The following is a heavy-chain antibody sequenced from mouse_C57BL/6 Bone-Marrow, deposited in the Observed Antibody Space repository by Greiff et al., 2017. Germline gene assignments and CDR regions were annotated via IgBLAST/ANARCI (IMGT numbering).Heavy chain of an antibody. CDR2: IDPSDSYT. Sequence: QVQLQQPGAELVMPGASVKLSCKASGYTFTSYWMHWVKQRPGQGLAWIGEIDPSDSYTNYNQKFKGKSTLTVDKSSSPAYMQLSSLTSEDSAVYYCARGWSYYAMDYWGQGTSVTVSS. D-gene: IGHD2-3*01. CDR3: ARGWSYYAMDY. J-gene: IGHJ4*01. CDR1: GYTFTSYW. V-gene: IGHV1-69*01.